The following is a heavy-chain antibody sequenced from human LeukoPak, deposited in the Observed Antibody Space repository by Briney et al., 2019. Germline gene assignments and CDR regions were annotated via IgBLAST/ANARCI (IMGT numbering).Heavy chain of an antibody. V-gene: IGHV4-59*08. CDR1: GGSISSYY. J-gene: IGHJ6*02. Sequence: PSETLSLTCTVSGGSISSYYWSWIRQPPGKGLEWIGYIYYSGSTNYNPSLKSRVTISVDTSKNQFSLKLSSVTAADTAVYYCARNFLERYYYYGMDVWGQGITVTVSS. CDR2: IYYSGST. CDR3: ARNFLERYYYYGMDV. D-gene: IGHD3-3*01.